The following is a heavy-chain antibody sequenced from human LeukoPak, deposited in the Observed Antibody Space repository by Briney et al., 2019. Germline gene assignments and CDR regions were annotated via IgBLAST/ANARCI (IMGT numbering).Heavy chain of an antibody. V-gene: IGHV4-34*01. D-gene: IGHD6-13*01. Sequence: SETLSLTCAVYGGSFSEYYWNWIRQPPGKGLEWIGEINHSGSTNYNPSLKSRVTISVDTSKNQFSLKLSSVTAADTAVYYCARGYSSSWYFNMDVWGKGTTVTISS. CDR2: INHSGST. CDR3: ARGYSSSWYFNMDV. J-gene: IGHJ6*03. CDR1: GGSFSEYY.